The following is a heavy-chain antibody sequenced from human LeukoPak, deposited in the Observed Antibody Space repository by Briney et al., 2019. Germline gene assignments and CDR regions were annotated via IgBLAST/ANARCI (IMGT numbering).Heavy chain of an antibody. CDR1: GFTFSSYS. CDR2: ISSSSSYI. CDR3: ARQVDVGCSSTRCYGHGAFDI. Sequence: GGSLRLSCAASGFTFSSYSMNWVRQAPGKGLEWVSSISSSSSYIYYADSVKGRFTISRDNAKNSLYLQMNSLRAEDTAVYYCARQVDVGCSSTRCYGHGAFDIWGQGTVVSVSS. D-gene: IGHD2-2*01. V-gene: IGHV3-21*01. J-gene: IGHJ3*02.